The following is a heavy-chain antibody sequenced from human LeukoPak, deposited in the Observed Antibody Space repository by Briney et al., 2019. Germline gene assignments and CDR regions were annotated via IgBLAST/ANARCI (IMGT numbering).Heavy chain of an antibody. CDR3: ARGRGYDFWSGYYNSVWFDP. D-gene: IGHD3-3*01. Sequence: GGSLRLSCAASGFTFSSYSMNWVRQAPGKGLEWVSSISSSSSYIHYADSVKGRFTISRDNAKNSLYLQMNSLRAEDTAVYYCARGRGYDFWSGYYNSVWFDPWGQGTLVTVSS. V-gene: IGHV3-21*01. CDR2: ISSSSSYI. CDR1: GFTFSSYS. J-gene: IGHJ5*02.